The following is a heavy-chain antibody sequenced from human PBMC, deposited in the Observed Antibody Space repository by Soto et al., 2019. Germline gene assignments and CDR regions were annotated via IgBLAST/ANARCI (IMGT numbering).Heavy chain of an antibody. D-gene: IGHD6-13*01. V-gene: IGHV3-15*01. CDR1: GFTFTKAW. CDR2: IKSKAYGETM. J-gene: IGHJ4*02. CDR3: TTDSRGLAAPSFDY. Sequence: EVQLVESGGGLVEPGGSLRLSCAASGFTFTKAWMSWVRQAPGKGLEWVGHIKSKAYGETMFYAAPVKSRFTVSSDDSKSTLYLQMSSLKTEDTALYYCTTDSRGLAAPSFDYWGQGTLVTVSS.